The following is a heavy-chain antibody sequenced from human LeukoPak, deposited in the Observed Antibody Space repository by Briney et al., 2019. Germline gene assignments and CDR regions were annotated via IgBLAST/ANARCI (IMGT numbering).Heavy chain of an antibody. J-gene: IGHJ4*02. CDR3: AKSYDILTGPNDY. D-gene: IGHD3-9*01. Sequence: GGSLRLSCGVSGFPLRRYNMNWIRQAPGKGLEWVACISSTSTYKYYADSVKGRFTISRDNAKNSMFLQMNSLRAEDTAVYYCAKSYDILTGPNDYWGQGTLITVSS. CDR1: GFPLRRYN. V-gene: IGHV3-21*04. CDR2: ISSTSTYK.